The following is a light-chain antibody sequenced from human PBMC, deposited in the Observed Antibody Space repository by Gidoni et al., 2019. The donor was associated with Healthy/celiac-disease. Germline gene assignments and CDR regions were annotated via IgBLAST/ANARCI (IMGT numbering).Light chain of an antibody. CDR2: DAS. CDR1: QSISSW. V-gene: IGKV1-5*01. Sequence: DIQMTQSPSTLSASVGDRVTITCRASQSISSWLAWYQQKPGKAPKLLIYDASSLESGVPSRFSGSGSGTEFPLPISSLQPDDFVTYYCQQYNSYSFTFGPGTKVDLK. J-gene: IGKJ3*01. CDR3: QQYNSYSFT.